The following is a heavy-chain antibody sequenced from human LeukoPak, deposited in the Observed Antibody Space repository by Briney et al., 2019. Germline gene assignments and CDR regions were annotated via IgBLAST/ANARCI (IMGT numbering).Heavy chain of an antibody. CDR1: GFTCGSYA. CDR2: IGGSGVST. CDR3: AKDGESPFAC. J-gene: IGHJ4*02. V-gene: IGHV3-23*01. D-gene: IGHD7-27*01. Sequence: TGGSLRLSCAASGFTCGSYARSWVRQAPAKGLEWVSAIGGSGVSTNYADSVKGRFTISRDNSKNTLYLQLNSLRAEDTAVYYCAKDGESPFACWGQGTLVTVSS.